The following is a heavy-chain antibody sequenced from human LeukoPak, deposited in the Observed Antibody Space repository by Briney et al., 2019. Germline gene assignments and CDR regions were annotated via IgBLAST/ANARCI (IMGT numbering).Heavy chain of an antibody. CDR2: ISYDGSNK. D-gene: IGHD3-10*01. Sequence: PGRSLRLSCAASGFTFSSYGMHWVRQAPGKGLEWVALISYDGSNKYYADSVKGRFTISRDNSKNTLYLQMNSLRAEDTAVYYCARDREPGGETLLWFGEPPAYWGQGTLVTVSS. CDR1: GFTFSSYG. V-gene: IGHV3-30*03. J-gene: IGHJ4*02. CDR3: ARDREPGGETLLWFGEPPAY.